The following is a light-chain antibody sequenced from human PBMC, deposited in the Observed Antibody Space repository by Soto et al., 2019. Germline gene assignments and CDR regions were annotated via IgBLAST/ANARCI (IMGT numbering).Light chain of an antibody. V-gene: IGLV1-44*01. CDR3: AAWDDSLNGVV. CDR1: TSNVGSNT. J-gene: IGLJ3*02. CDR2: SNS. Sequence: QSALTQPPSASGTPGQTVTISCSGSTSNVGSNTVNWYQQLPGAAPKLLIFSNSQRPSGVPDRFSGSKSGTSASLAISGLQSEDEAHYYCAAWDDSLNGVVFGGGTKVTVL.